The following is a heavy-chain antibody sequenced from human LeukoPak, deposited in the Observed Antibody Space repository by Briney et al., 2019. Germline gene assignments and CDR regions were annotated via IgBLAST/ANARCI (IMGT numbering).Heavy chain of an antibody. J-gene: IGHJ5*02. D-gene: IGHD2-21*02. V-gene: IGHV4-59*11. CDR2: VYDNGNT. CDR1: GGSITGHY. Sequence: SETLSLTCTVSGGSITGHYWTWIRQSPGRGLEWIGFVYDNGNTNYNSSLQSRVTMSVDTSTNQLSLKMTSVTAADTAIYYCARVFRGVVTSNWFDPWGQGTLVTVSS. CDR3: ARVFRGVVTSNWFDP.